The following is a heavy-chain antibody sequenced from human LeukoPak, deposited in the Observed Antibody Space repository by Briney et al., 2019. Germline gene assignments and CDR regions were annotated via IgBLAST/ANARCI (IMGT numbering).Heavy chain of an antibody. CDR3: AKAPCSGGTCYSRGYDS. V-gene: IGHV3-23*01. J-gene: IGHJ4*02. D-gene: IGHD2-15*01. Sequence: GGSLRLSCAASGFTFNSYAMTWVRQAPGKGLEWVSSTTGGGGSTFYADSVKGRFTISRDNSKNTLYLQMNSLRAEDTAVYYCAKAPCSGGTCYSRGYDSWGQGTLVIVSS. CDR2: TTGGGGST. CDR1: GFTFNSYA.